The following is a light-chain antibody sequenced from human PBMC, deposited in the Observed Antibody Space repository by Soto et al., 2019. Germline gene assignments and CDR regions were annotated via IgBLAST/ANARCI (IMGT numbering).Light chain of an antibody. J-gene: IGKJ2*01. V-gene: IGKV1-39*01. CDR1: QSVSSY. Sequence: DIQMTQSPSSLSASVGDRVTITCRASQSVSSYLNWYQAKPGNAPKLLIYVASSLQSGVPSRFSGSGSGTDFTLTISSLQPEDFSTYYCQQSYSFPYTFGQGTKMEIK. CDR2: VAS. CDR3: QQSYSFPYT.